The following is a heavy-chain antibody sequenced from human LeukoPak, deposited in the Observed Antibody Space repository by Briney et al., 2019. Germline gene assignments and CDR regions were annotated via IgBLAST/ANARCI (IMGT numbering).Heavy chain of an antibody. CDR2: IIPIFGTA. CDR3: AREVIAAAGTFDY. CDR1: GGTFSSYA. V-gene: IGHV1-69*06. Sequence: GASVKVSCNAAGGTFSSYAISWGRQAPGQGLEWMGGIIPIFGTANYAQKFQGRVTITADKSTSTAYMELSSLRSEDTAVYYCAREVIAAAGTFDYWGQGTLVTVSS. D-gene: IGHD6-13*01. J-gene: IGHJ4*02.